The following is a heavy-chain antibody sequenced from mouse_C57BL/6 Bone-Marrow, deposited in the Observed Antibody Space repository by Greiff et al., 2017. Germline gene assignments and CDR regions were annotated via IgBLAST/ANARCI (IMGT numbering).Heavy chain of an antibody. CDR2: IRSKSNNYAT. CDR3: VRHAFAY. J-gene: IGHJ3*01. CDR1: GFSFNTYA. V-gene: IGHV10-1*01. Sequence: EVNVVESGGGLVQPKGSLKLSCAASGFSFNTYAMNWVRQAPGKGLEWVARIRSKSNNYATYYADSVKDRFTISRDDSESMLYLQMNNLKTEDTAMYYCVRHAFAYWGQGTLVTVSA.